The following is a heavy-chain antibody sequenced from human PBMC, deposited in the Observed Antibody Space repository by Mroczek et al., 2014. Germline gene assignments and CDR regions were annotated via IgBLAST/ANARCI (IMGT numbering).Heavy chain of an antibody. J-gene: IGHJ5*02. CDR2: INHSGST. Sequence: QVQLQQWGAGLLKPSETLSLTCAVYGGSFSGYYWSWIRQPPGKGLEWIGEINHSGSTNYNPSLKSRVTISVDTSKNQFSLKLSSVTAADTAVYYCARLDIVVVVAARNNWFDPWGQGTLVTVSS. D-gene: IGHD2-15*01. V-gene: IGHV4-34*01. CDR3: ARLDIVVVVAARNNWFDP. CDR1: GGSFSGYY.